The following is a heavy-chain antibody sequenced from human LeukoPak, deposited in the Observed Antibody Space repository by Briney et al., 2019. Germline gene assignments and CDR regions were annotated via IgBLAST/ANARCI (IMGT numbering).Heavy chain of an antibody. V-gene: IGHV3-13*01. CDR1: GFTFSSYD. Sequence: GGSLRLSCAASGFTFSSYDMHWVRQATGKGLEWVSAIGTAGDTYYPGSVKGRFTIPRENAKNSLYLQMNSLRAGDTAVYYCARGYYGSGSYNGYYFDYWGQGTLVTVSS. J-gene: IGHJ4*02. CDR2: IGTAGDT. D-gene: IGHD3-10*01. CDR3: ARGYYGSGSYNGYYFDY.